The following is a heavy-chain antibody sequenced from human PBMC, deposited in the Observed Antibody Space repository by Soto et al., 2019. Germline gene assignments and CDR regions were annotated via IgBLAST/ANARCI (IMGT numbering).Heavy chain of an antibody. CDR1: GGSISSGGYY. D-gene: IGHD2-2*01. CDR3: ARSGDIVVVPAAPASFLFDY. Sequence: QVQLQESGPGLVKPSQTLSLTCTVSGGSISSGGYYWSWIRQHPGKGLEWIGYIYYSGSTYYNPSLKSRVNRSVDPSKNQFSLKLSSVTAADTAVYYCARSGDIVVVPAAPASFLFDYWGQGTLVTVSS. J-gene: IGHJ4*02. V-gene: IGHV4-31*03. CDR2: IYYSGST.